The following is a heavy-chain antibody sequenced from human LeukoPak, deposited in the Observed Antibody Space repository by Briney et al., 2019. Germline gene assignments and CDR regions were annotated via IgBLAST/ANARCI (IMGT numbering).Heavy chain of an antibody. Sequence: GGSLRLSCAASGFTVSISHMTCVRQAPGKGLEWVSLILGGGTTYYADSVKGRFTISRYNSENTLYLQMNSLRADDTAVYYCARAYSNAFHIWGQGTMVTVSS. CDR1: GFTVSISH. V-gene: IGHV3-66*01. CDR2: ILGGGTT. D-gene: IGHD2-15*01. J-gene: IGHJ3*02. CDR3: ARAYSNAFHI.